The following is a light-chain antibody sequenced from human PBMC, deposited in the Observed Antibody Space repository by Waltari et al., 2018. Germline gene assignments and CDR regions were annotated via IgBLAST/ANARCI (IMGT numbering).Light chain of an antibody. V-gene: IGLV2-14*01. Sequence: QSALTQPASVSGSPGQAITISCTGTSRDIGRSNYVSWYQQPPGKAPQLVISEVSNRPSGVSNRFSGSKSGNTASLTISGLQAEDGAHYYCSSYTNSGNVVFGGGTKLTVL. J-gene: IGLJ2*01. CDR2: EVS. CDR1: SRDIGRSNY. CDR3: SSYTNSGNVV.